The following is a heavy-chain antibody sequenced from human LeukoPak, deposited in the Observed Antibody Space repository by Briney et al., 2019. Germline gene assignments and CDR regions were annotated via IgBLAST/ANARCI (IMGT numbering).Heavy chain of an antibody. D-gene: IGHD3-16*02. Sequence: ASVKVSCKASGYTFTGYYMHWVRQAPGQGLEWMGRINPNSGGTNYAQKFQGRVTMTRDTSIRTAYMELSRLRSDDTAVYYCARVDVWGSYRRFDYWGQGTLVTVSS. J-gene: IGHJ4*02. CDR1: GYTFTGYY. CDR3: ARVDVWGSYRRFDY. CDR2: INPNSGGT. V-gene: IGHV1-2*06.